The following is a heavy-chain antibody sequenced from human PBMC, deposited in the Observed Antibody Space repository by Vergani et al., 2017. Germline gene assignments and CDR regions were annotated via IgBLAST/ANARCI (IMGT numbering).Heavy chain of an antibody. CDR3: ARDRRFWSGREIVGAFDI. Sequence: QVQLVQSGAEVKKPGASVKVSCKASGYTFTSYGISWVRQAPGQGLEWMGWISAYNGNTNYAQKLQGRVTMTTDTSTSTADMELRSLRSDDTAVYYCARDRRFWSGREIVGAFDIWGQGTMVTVSS. J-gene: IGHJ3*02. D-gene: IGHD3-3*01. CDR2: ISAYNGNT. CDR1: GYTFTSYG. V-gene: IGHV1-18*04.